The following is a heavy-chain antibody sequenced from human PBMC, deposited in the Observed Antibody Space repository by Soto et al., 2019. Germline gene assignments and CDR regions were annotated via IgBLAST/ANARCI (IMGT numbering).Heavy chain of an antibody. J-gene: IGHJ4*02. Sequence: SETLSLTCTVSGGSISGHYWTWIRQPPGKGLEWIGYIFYSGNTNYNPSLRSRVTISVDTSKNQFSLKLNSVTTADTAMYYCARVGSSGWSPDYWGQGNLVTVS. V-gene: IGHV4-59*11. D-gene: IGHD6-19*01. CDR2: IFYSGNT. CDR3: ARVGSSGWSPDY. CDR1: GGSISGHY.